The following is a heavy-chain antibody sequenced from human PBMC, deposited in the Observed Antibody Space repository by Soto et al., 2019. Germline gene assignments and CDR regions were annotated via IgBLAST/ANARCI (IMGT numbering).Heavy chain of an antibody. J-gene: IGHJ4*02. CDR3: AKDMDTTGITGVPDY. CDR1: GFTFNNYA. CDR2: ISGSDSST. V-gene: IGHV3-23*01. Sequence: EVQLLESGGGLVQPGGSLRLSCAASGFTFNNYAMNWVRQAPGKGLEWVSGISGSDSSTYFADSVKGRFTISRDNSKNTVYLQMNSLRADDTAVYYCAKDMDTTGITGVPDYWGQGTLVTVSS. D-gene: IGHD1-1*01.